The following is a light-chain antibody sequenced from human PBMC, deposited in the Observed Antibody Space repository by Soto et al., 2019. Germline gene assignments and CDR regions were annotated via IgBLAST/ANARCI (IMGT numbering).Light chain of an antibody. CDR1: QSISSW. Sequence: DIQMTQSPSILSASVGDRVTISCRASQSISSWLAWYQQKPGKAPNLLIFDASTLETGVPSRFSGSEAETEFTLTISGLQPDDCATYYCQQYNSYPWTFGQGTKVEIK. V-gene: IGKV1-5*01. J-gene: IGKJ1*01. CDR2: DAS. CDR3: QQYNSYPWT.